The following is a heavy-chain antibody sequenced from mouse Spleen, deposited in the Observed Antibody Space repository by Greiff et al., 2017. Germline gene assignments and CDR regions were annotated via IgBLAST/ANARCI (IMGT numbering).Heavy chain of an antibody. CDR1: GFSLTSYG. J-gene: IGHJ2*01. Sequence: VQVVESGPGLVAPSQSLSITCTVSGFSLTSYGVHWVRQPPGKGLEWLGVIWAGGSTNYNSALMSRLSISKDNSKSQVFLKMNSLQTDDTAMYYCAREVGFPYYFDYWGQGTTLTVSS. V-gene: IGHV2-9*02. CDR3: AREVGFPYYFDY. CDR2: IWAGGST. D-gene: IGHD1-1*02.